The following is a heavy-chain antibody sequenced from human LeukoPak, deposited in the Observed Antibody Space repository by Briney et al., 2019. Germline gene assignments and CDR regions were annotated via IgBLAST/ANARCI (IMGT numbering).Heavy chain of an antibody. V-gene: IGHV4-34*01. D-gene: IGHD5-24*01. Sequence: SETLSLTCAVYGGSFSGYYWSWIRQPPGKGLEWIGEINHSGSTNYNPSLKSRVTISVDTSKNQFSLKLSSVTAADTAMYYCARHSAIRGSGYNGVGYWGQGTLVTVST. CDR1: GGSFSGYY. CDR3: ARHSAIRGSGYNGVGY. CDR2: INHSGST. J-gene: IGHJ4*02.